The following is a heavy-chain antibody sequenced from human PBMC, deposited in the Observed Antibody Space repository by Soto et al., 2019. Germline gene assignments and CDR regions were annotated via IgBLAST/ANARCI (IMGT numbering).Heavy chain of an antibody. V-gene: IGHV3-30*18. Sequence: GGALRLSCAASGFTFSSYGMHWVRQAPGKGLEWVAVISYDGSNKYYADSVKGRFTISRDNSKNTLYLQMNSLRAEDTAVYYCAKDRDYYDTNWFDPWGQGTLVTVSS. J-gene: IGHJ5*02. D-gene: IGHD3-22*01. CDR2: ISYDGSNK. CDR3: AKDRDYYDTNWFDP. CDR1: GFTFSSYG.